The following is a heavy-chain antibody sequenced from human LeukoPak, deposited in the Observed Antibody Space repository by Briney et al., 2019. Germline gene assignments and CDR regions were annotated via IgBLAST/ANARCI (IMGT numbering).Heavy chain of an antibody. CDR1: GGTFSSYA. Sequence: SCKASGGTFSSYAMSWVRQAPGKGLEWVSAISGSGGSTYYADSVKGRFTISRDNSKNTLYLQMNSLRAEDTAVYYCAKDFSSSWYWYYFDYWGQGTLVTVSS. D-gene: IGHD6-13*01. CDR3: AKDFSSSWYWYYFDY. V-gene: IGHV3-23*01. J-gene: IGHJ4*02. CDR2: ISGSGGST.